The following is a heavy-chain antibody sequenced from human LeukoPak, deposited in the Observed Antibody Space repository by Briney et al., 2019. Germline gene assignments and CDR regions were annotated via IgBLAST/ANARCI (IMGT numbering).Heavy chain of an antibody. Sequence: PGGSLRLSCAASGFTFNNYAMSWVRQAPGKGLEWVSAISTTGGSTYYADSVKGRFTVSRENSKNTLSLQMDSLRVEDTALYYCAKDWTTVVTPKGYYFDSWGQGTLVTVSS. CDR2: ISTTGGST. CDR3: AKDWTTVVTPKGYYFDS. D-gene: IGHD4-23*01. V-gene: IGHV3-23*01. CDR1: GFTFNNYA. J-gene: IGHJ4*02.